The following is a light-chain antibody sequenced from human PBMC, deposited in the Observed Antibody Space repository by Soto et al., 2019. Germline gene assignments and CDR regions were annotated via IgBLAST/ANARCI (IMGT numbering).Light chain of an antibody. Sequence: SVLTQPPSVSAAPGQKVTISCSGSSSNIANNYVSWYQQLPGAAPKLLIYDNNERPSGIPDRFSGSKSGTSATLGITGLQTGDEADYYCGTWDTSLSAVLFGGGTKLTVL. CDR1: SSNIANNY. V-gene: IGLV1-51*01. J-gene: IGLJ2*01. CDR3: GTWDTSLSAVL. CDR2: DNN.